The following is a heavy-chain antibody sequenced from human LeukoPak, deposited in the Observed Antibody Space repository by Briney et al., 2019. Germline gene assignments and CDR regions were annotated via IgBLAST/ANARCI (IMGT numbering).Heavy chain of an antibody. CDR3: ARGFTGGWAAVFDY. CDR1: GDSIGSGAFY. Sequence: SETLSLTCDVSGDSIGSGAFYWGWVRQSPERGLEWIGSIYYSGNLYNNPSLKSRVTVSIDTSKNRFSLRLKSVTAADTAVYYCARGFTGGWAAVFDYWGQGTLVTVSS. J-gene: IGHJ4*02. V-gene: IGHV4-39*02. D-gene: IGHD1-26*01. CDR2: IYYSGNL.